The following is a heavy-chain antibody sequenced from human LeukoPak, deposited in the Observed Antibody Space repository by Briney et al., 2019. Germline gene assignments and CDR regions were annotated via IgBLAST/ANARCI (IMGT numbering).Heavy chain of an antibody. J-gene: IGHJ6*03. D-gene: IGHD2-2*01. Sequence: PGGSLRLSCAASGFTFSSYSMSWVRQAPGKGLEWVANIKQDGSEKYYVDSVKGRFTISRDNAKNSLYLQMNSLRAEDTAVYYCARDTHCSSTSCTNYYYMDVWGKGTTVTVSS. CDR3: ARDTHCSSTSCTNYYYMDV. V-gene: IGHV3-7*01. CDR2: IKQDGSEK. CDR1: GFTFSSYS.